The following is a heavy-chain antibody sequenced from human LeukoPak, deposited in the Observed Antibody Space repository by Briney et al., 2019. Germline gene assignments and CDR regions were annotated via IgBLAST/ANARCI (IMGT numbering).Heavy chain of an antibody. D-gene: IGHD1-26*01. J-gene: IGHJ4*02. CDR2: IYYSGST. CDR3: ARVLGDSGSSVFDY. V-gene: IGHV4-39*01. Sequence: PSETLSLTCTVSGGSISSSNYYWGWIRQPPGKGLEWIGSIYYSGSTYYNPSLKSRVTISVDTSKNQFSLKLSSVTAADTAVYYCARVLGDSGSSVFDYWGQGTLVTVSS. CDR1: GGSISSSNYY.